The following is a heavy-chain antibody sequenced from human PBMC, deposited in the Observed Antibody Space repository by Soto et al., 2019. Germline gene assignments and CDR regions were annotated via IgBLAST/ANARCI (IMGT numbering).Heavy chain of an antibody. D-gene: IGHD3-3*01. CDR1: GGSISSSSYY. Sequence: QLQLQESGPGLVKPSETLSLTYTVSGGSISSSSYYWGWIRQPPGKGLEWIGSIYYSGSTYYNPSLKSRVTISVDTSKNQFSLKLSSVTAADTAVYYCARHVAIFGVVIPNYYYYYGMDVWGQGTTVTVSS. V-gene: IGHV4-39*01. CDR2: IYYSGST. CDR3: ARHVAIFGVVIPNYYYYYGMDV. J-gene: IGHJ6*02.